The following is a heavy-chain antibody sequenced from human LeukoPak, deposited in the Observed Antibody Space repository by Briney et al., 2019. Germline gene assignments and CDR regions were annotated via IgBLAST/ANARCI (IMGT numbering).Heavy chain of an antibody. CDR3: AKNVGATTSAFDI. CDR1: GFTFSSYG. CDR2: IRYDGSNK. Sequence: GGSLRLSCAASGFTFSSYGMHWVRQAPGKGLEWVAFIRYDGSNKYYADSVKGRFTISRDNSKNTLYLQMNSLRAEDTAVYYCAKNVGATTSAFDIWGQGTMVTVSS. D-gene: IGHD1-26*01. J-gene: IGHJ3*02. V-gene: IGHV3-30*02.